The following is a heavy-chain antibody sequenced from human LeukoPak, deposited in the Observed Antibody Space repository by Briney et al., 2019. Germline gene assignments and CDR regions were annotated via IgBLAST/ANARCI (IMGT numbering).Heavy chain of an antibody. Sequence: GGSLRLSCVASGFTVSNNHMSWVRQGPGKGLEWVSVIYNAGNTYYADSVKGRFTISRDNSKNTLYVQMNSLRAEDTAIYYCAKSRSGSSNWALRIFDNWGQGTMVSVSS. CDR2: IYNAGNT. CDR3: AKSRSGSSNWALRIFDN. V-gene: IGHV3-53*01. J-gene: IGHJ4*02. CDR1: GFTVSNNH. D-gene: IGHD3-10*01.